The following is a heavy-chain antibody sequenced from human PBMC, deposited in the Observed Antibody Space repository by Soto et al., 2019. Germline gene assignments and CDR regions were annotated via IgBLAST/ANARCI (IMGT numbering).Heavy chain of an antibody. CDR1: GDSISNGDYY. CDR2: IDSSGST. CDR3: ASRYLY. Sequence: SETLSLTXTVSGDSISNGDYYWSWIRQPPGRGLEWIGYIDSSGSTYYNPSLKSRLTMSVDMSKNQFSLRLTSVTAADTAVYYCASRYLYWGQGLLVTVSS. V-gene: IGHV4-30-4*01. J-gene: IGHJ4*02. D-gene: IGHD3-16*02.